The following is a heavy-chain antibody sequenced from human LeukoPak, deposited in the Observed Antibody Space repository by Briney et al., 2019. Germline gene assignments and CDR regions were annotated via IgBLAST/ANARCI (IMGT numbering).Heavy chain of an antibody. CDR3: AKARGYYYDSSGPPDY. CDR2: ISGSGGST. V-gene: IGHV3-23*01. D-gene: IGHD3-22*01. Sequence: ETLSLTCAVYGGSFSGYYWSWVRQAPGKGLEWVSAISGSGGSTYYADSVKGRFTISRDNSKNTLYLQMNSLRAEDTAVYYCAKARGYYYDSSGPPDYWGQGTLVTVSS. CDR1: GGSFSGYY. J-gene: IGHJ4*02.